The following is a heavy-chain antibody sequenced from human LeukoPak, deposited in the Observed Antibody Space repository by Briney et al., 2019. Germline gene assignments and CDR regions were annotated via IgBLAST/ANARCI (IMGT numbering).Heavy chain of an antibody. CDR3: ARGYYYFDY. Sequence: SETLSLTCTVSGGSISSSSYYWGWIRQPPGKGLEWIGSIYYSGSTCYNPSLKSRVTISVDTSKNQFSLKLSSVTAADTAVYYCARGYYYFDYWGQGTLVTVSS. V-gene: IGHV4-39*07. D-gene: IGHD1-14*01. CDR2: IYYSGST. CDR1: GGSISSSSYY. J-gene: IGHJ4*02.